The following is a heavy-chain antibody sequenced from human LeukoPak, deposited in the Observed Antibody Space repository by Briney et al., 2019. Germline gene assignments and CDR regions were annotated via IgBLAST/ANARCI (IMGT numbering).Heavy chain of an antibody. V-gene: IGHV3-15*07. CDR2: IRSNSDGGTI. J-gene: IGHJ5*02. CDR1: GFTFSNAW. Sequence: GGSLRLSCATSGFTFSNAWMNWVRQSPGKGLEWVGRIRSNSDGGTIDYAAPVKGRFTLSRDDSKTTLYLQMNSLQTEDTAVYYCATDFYDSTWGQGTLVTVSS. CDR3: ATDFYDST. D-gene: IGHD3-22*01.